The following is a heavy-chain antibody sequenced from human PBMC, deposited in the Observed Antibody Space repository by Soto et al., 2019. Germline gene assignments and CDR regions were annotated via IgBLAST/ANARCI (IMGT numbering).Heavy chain of an antibody. D-gene: IGHD6-13*01. CDR3: ARDPYSSSATSAEYFQH. CDR1: GFTFSSYS. J-gene: IGHJ1*01. Sequence: TGGSLRLSCAASGFTFSSYSMNWVRQAPGKGLEWVSSISSSSSYIYYADSVKGRFTISRDNAKNSLYLQMNSLRAEDTAVYYCARDPYSSSATSAEYFQHWGQGTLVTVSS. V-gene: IGHV3-21*01. CDR2: ISSSSSYI.